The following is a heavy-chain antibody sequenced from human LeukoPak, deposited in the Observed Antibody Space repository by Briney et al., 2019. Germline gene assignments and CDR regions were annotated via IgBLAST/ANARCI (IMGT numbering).Heavy chain of an antibody. CDR2: TYYRSKWYN. CDR1: GDSVSSNNGA. CDR3: ARDFGNSGWYTFDY. V-gene: IGHV6-1*01. J-gene: IGHJ4*02. D-gene: IGHD6-19*01. Sequence: PSQTLSLTCAISGDSVSSNNGAWNWIRQSPSRGLEWLGRTYYRSKWYNDYAESMKGRITINPDTSKNQFSLQLNSVTPDDTAVYCCARDFGNSGWYTFDYWGQGSLVTVSS.